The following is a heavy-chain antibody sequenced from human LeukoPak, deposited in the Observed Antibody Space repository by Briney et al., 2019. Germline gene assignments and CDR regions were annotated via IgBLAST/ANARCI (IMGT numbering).Heavy chain of an antibody. Sequence: PSETLSLTCTVSGGSISSYYWSWIRQPPGNGLEWIGYIYYSGSTNYNPSLKSRVTISVDTSKNQFSLKLSSVTAADTAVYYCAREERGVYCSSTSCPSWFDPWGQGTLVTVSS. CDR2: IYYSGST. J-gene: IGHJ5*02. CDR1: GGSISSYY. D-gene: IGHD2-2*01. CDR3: AREERGVYCSSTSCPSWFDP. V-gene: IGHV4-59*01.